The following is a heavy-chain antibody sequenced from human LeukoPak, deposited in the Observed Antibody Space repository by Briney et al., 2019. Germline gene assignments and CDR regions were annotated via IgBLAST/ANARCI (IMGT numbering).Heavy chain of an antibody. CDR1: GGSFSGYY. CDR3: ARGDRRDIVVVPAAMPYYYGMDV. V-gene: IGHV4-34*01. Sequence: PSETLSLTCAVYGGSFSGYYWSWIRQPPGKGLEWIGEINHSGSTNYNPSLKSRVTISVDTSKNQFSLKLSSVTAADTAVYYCARGDRRDIVVVPAAMPYYYGMDVWGQGTTVTVSS. J-gene: IGHJ6*02. CDR2: INHSGST. D-gene: IGHD2-2*01.